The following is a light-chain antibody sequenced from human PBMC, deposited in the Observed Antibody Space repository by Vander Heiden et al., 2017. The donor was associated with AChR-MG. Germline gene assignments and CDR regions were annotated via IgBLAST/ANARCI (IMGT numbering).Light chain of an antibody. CDR2: RAS. CDR3: QHYGTSQGYT. V-gene: IGKV3-20*01. CDR1: QSVSSSY. Sequence: EIVLTQSPGPLSLFPGERATLSCRASQSVSSSYLAWFQQKPGQAPRLLIYRASSRATGIPDRFSGSGSGTDFTLTISRLEPEDFAVYYCQHYGTSQGYTFGQGTKLEIK. J-gene: IGKJ2*01.